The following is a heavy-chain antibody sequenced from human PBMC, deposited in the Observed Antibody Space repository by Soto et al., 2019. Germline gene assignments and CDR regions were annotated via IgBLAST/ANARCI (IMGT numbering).Heavy chain of an antibody. Sequence: EGQLVESGGGLVQPGGSLRLSCGASGLSFSSNEMHWVRQAPGKGLEWLSYISKSGSVIYYADSVKGRFTISRDNAKNLLYLQMNSLRAEDTAAYFCGSVNLRFSYGIDVWGQGTTVTVSS. J-gene: IGHJ6*02. D-gene: IGHD3-3*01. CDR1: GLSFSSNE. CDR3: GSVNLRFSYGIDV. CDR2: ISKSGSVI. V-gene: IGHV3-48*03.